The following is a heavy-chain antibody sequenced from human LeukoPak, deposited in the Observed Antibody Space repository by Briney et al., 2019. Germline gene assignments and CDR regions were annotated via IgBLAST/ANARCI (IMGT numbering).Heavy chain of an antibody. Sequence: SETLSLICTVSGGSIGSYYWSWIRQPAGKGLEWIGRIYTSGSTDYNPSLKSRVTMSLDTSKNQFSLNLSSVTAADTAVYYCARERDYSNAYVMDVWGQGTTVTVSS. CDR1: GGSIGSYY. V-gene: IGHV4-4*07. CDR3: ARERDYSNAYVMDV. J-gene: IGHJ6*02. D-gene: IGHD4-11*01. CDR2: IYTSGST.